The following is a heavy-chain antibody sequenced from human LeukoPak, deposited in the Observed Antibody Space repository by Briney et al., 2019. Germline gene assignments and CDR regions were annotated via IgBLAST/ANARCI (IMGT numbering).Heavy chain of an antibody. D-gene: IGHD3-10*01. CDR3: AEDSRKGRGARYGMDV. CDR1: GFTFSSYG. CDR2: ISYDGSNK. V-gene: IGHV3-30*18. J-gene: IGHJ6*04. Sequence: GGSLRLSCAASGFTFSSYGMHWVRQAPRKGLEWVAVISYDGSNKYYADSVKGRFTISRDNSKNTLYLQMNSLRAEDTAVYYCAEDSRKGRGARYGMDVWGKGTTVTVSS.